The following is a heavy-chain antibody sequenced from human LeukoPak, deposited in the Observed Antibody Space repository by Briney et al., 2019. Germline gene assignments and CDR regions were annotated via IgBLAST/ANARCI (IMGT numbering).Heavy chain of an antibody. V-gene: IGHV4-34*01. CDR1: GGSFSGYY. CDR3: ARGYYGSGLLAGSNWFDP. J-gene: IGHJ5*02. D-gene: IGHD3-10*01. CDR2: INHSGST. Sequence: SETLSLTCAVYGGSFSGYYWSWIRQPPGKGLEWSGEINHSGSTNYNPSLKSRVTISVDTSKNQFSLKLSSVTAADTAVYSCARGYYGSGLLAGSNWFDPWGQGTLVTVSS.